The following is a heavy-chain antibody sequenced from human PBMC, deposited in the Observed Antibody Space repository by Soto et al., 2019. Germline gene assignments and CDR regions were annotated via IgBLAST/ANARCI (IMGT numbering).Heavy chain of an antibody. V-gene: IGHV1-18*01. Sequence: GASVKVSCKASGYTFNSFTISWVRQAPGQGLKWMGWISVYNGNTNYAQKFQGRVTMTTDTSTSTVYMELRSLRSDDTSVYYCSSTTGTSDLNWFDPWGQGTLVTVSS. CDR1: GYTFNSFT. CDR2: ISVYNGNT. D-gene: IGHD1-1*01. J-gene: IGHJ5*02. CDR3: SSTTGTSDLNWFDP.